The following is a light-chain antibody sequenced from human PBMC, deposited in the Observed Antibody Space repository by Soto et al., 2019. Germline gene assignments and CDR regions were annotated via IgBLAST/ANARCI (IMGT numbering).Light chain of an antibody. CDR2: GAS. J-gene: IGKJ3*01. CDR1: QTISNTH. V-gene: IGKV3-20*01. Sequence: EIVLTQSPGTLSLSPGEGATLSCRASQTISNTHLAWYQQKPGQAPRLLIYGASSRATGIPDRFSGSGSGTDFTLTISGLEPEDFAVYYCQSYGRTVFTFGPGTKVDIK. CDR3: QSYGRTVFT.